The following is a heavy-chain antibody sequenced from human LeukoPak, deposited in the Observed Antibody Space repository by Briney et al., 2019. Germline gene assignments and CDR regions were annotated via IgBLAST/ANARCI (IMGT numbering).Heavy chain of an antibody. CDR3: ATQVTVAHYYYGMDV. V-gene: IGHV1-24*01. D-gene: IGHD4-23*01. CDR2: FDPEDGET. J-gene: IGHJ6*02. CDR1: GGTFSSYA. Sequence: ASVKVSCKASGGTFSSYAISWVRQAPGKGLEWMGGFDPEDGETIYAQKFQGRVTMTEDTSTDTAYMELSSLRSEDTAVYYCATQVTVAHYYYGMDVWGQGTTVTVSS.